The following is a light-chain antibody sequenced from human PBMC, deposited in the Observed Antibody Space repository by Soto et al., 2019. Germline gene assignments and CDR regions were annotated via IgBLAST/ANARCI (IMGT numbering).Light chain of an antibody. CDR2: EAS. V-gene: IGKV3-11*01. J-gene: IGKJ4*01. Sequence: EIVLTQSPATLSCSPGERATLSCRASQTVSSSLAWYQQKPGQAPRLLSYEASNRATGIPARFSGSGSGADFTLTISSLEPDDVALYWHQQHINWPLTFGGGTKVEIK. CDR1: QTVSSS. CDR3: QQHINWPLT.